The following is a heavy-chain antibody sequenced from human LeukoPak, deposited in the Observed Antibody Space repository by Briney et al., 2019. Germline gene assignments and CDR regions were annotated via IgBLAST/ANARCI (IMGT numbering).Heavy chain of an antibody. V-gene: IGHV3-33*01. J-gene: IGHJ4*02. CDR1: GFTFSSYG. CDR2: IWYDGSNK. D-gene: IGHD4-17*01. CDR3: TGGTTVTTLDY. Sequence: GGSLRLSCAASGFTFSSYGMHWVRQAPGKGLEWVAVIWYDGSNKYYADSVKGRFTISRDNSKNTLYLQMNSLRAEDTAVYYCTGGTTVTTLDYWGQGTLVTVSS.